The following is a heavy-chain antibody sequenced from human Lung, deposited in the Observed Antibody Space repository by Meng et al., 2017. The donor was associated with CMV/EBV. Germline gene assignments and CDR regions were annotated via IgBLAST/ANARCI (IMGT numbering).Heavy chain of an antibody. D-gene: IGHD4-11*01. CDR2: IIPILGIA. CDR3: ARAFDSNYDYYYYGMDV. J-gene: IGHJ6*02. Sequence: SVKVSCKASGGTFSSYAISWVRQAPGQGLEWMGGIIPILGIANYAQKFQGRVTITADKSTSTAYMELSSLRSEDTAVYYRARAFDSNYDYYYYGMDVWGQGTTVTVSS. V-gene: IGHV1-69*10. CDR1: GGTFSSYA.